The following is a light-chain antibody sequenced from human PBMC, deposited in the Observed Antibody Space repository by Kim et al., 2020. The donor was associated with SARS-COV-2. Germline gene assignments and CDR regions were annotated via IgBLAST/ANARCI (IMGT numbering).Light chain of an antibody. V-gene: IGLV2-14*03. CDR3: SSYISSGTWV. J-gene: IGLJ3*02. CDR1: SSDVGGYNY. CDR2: DVS. Sequence: QSVLTQPASVSGSPGQSITISCTGTSSDVGGYNYVSWYQQHPGKAPKVMIYDVSNRPSGVSNRFSGSKSGNTASLTISGLQAEDEADYYCSSYISSGTWVFGGGTQLTVL.